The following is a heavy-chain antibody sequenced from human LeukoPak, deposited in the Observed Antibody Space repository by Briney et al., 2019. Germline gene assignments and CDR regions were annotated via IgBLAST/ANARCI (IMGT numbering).Heavy chain of an antibody. V-gene: IGHV5-51*01. D-gene: IGHD3-10*01. CDR3: VRRNYYGSGNHCSHFDY. J-gene: IGHJ4*02. CDR1: GYSFNTYW. CDR2: IYPRDSDT. Sequence: GESLKISCQGFGYSFNTYWIGWVRQVPGKGLEWMGNIYPRDSDTRYSPAFQGHVTISVDKSISTASLQWSSLKASDSATYYCVRRNYYGSGNHCSHFDYWGQGTQVTVSS.